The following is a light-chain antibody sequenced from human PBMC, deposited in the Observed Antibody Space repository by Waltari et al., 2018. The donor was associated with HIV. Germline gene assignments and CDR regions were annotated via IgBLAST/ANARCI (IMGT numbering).Light chain of an antibody. V-gene: IGLV2-8*01. CDR1: SRDIGTYTY. J-gene: IGLJ1*01. Sequence: QPALTQPPSASGSPGQSVTISCTGTSRDIGTYTYVPWSQQHPGRAPNLLIYEVNKRPSGVPDRFSGSKSANTASLTVSGLQVADEADYYCSSYAGNNNYVFGTGTRVTVL. CDR2: EVN. CDR3: SSYAGNNNYV.